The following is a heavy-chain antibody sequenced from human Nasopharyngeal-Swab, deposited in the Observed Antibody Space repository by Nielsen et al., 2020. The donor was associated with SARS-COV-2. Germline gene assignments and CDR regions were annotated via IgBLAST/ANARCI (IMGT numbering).Heavy chain of an antibody. Sequence: SETLSLTCTVSGGSISSSSYYWGWIRQPPGKGLEWIGSIYYSGSTYYNPSLKGRVTISVDTSKNQFSLKLSSVTAADTAVYYCARHATKYCSSTSCYEGYYFDYWGQGTLVTVSS. V-gene: IGHV4-39*01. J-gene: IGHJ4*02. CDR3: ARHATKYCSSTSCYEGYYFDY. D-gene: IGHD2-2*01. CDR2: IYYSGST. CDR1: GGSISSSSYY.